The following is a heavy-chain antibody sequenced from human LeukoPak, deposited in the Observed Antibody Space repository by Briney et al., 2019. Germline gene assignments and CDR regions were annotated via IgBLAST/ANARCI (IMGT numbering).Heavy chain of an antibody. CDR3: AKDTTSDGDYAFAFDI. CDR2: ISGSGGST. V-gene: IGHV3-23*01. D-gene: IGHD4-17*01. Sequence: PGGSLRLSCAASGFTFSSYTMSWVRQAPGKGLEWVSAISGSGGSTYYADSVKGRFTISRDNSKNTLYLQMSSLRAEDTAVYYCAKDTTSDGDYAFAFDIWGQGTMVTVSS. CDR1: GFTFSSYT. J-gene: IGHJ3*02.